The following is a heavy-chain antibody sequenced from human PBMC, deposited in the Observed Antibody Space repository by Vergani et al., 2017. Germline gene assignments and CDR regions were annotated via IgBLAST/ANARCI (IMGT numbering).Heavy chain of an antibody. D-gene: IGHD2-2*01. J-gene: IGHJ6*02. V-gene: IGHV4-34*01. Sequence: QVQLQQWGAGLLKPSETLSLTCAVYGGSFSGYYWSWIRQPPGKGLEWIGEINHSVSTNYNPSLKSRVTISVDTSKNQFSLKLSSVTAADTAVYYCAKLGYCSSTSCGRGYGMDVWGQGTTVTVSS. CDR3: AKLGYCSSTSCGRGYGMDV. CDR2: INHSVST. CDR1: GGSFSGYY.